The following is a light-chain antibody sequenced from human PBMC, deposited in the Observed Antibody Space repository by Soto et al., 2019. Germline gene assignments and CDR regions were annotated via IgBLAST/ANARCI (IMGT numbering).Light chain of an antibody. CDR3: QQSYSTPPDT. J-gene: IGKJ2*01. V-gene: IGKV1-39*01. CDR2: AAS. Sequence: DIQMTQSPSSLSASVGDRVTITSRASQSISKYLNWYQQKPGQAPNLLIYAASTLQSGVPSRFSGSGSGTDFTLTISSLQPEDFATYYCQQSYSTPPDTFGQGTKLEIK. CDR1: QSISKY.